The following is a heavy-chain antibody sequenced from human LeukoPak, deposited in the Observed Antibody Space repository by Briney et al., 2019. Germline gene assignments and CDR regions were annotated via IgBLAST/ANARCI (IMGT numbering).Heavy chain of an antibody. CDR1: GFTFSNYG. CDR3: ARDLGYGSGTLAIDY. V-gene: IGHV3-30*02. D-gene: IGHD3-10*01. J-gene: IGHJ4*02. Sequence: GGSLRLSCAASGFTFSNYGMHWVRQAPGKGLEWVAFIRYDGSNKYYTDSVKGRFTISRDNSKNTLYLQMNSLRAEDAAVYYCARDLGYGSGTLAIDYWGQGTLVTVSS. CDR2: IRYDGSNK.